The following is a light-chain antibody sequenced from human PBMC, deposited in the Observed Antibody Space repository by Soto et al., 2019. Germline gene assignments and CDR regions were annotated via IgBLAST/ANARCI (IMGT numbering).Light chain of an antibody. CDR3: QSYGRTVFT. J-gene: IGKJ3*01. CDR2: GAS. Sequence: EIVLTQSPGTLSLSPGEGAILSCRASQTISNTYLAWYQQKPGQAPRLLIYGASSRATGIPDRFSGSGSGTDFTLTISGLEPEDFAVYYCQSYGRTVFTFGPGTKVDIK. CDR1: QTISNTY. V-gene: IGKV3-20*01.